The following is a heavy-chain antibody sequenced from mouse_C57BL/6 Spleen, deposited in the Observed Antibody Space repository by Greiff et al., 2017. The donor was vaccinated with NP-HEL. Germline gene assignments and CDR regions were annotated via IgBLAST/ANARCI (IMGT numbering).Heavy chain of an antibody. J-gene: IGHJ4*01. Sequence: QVQLQQSGAELAKPGASVKLSCKASGYTFTSYWLHWVKQRPGQGLEWIGYINPSSGYTKYNQKFKDKATLTADKSSSTAYMQLSSLTYEDSAVYYCARADSSGYGAMDYWGQGTSVTVSS. V-gene: IGHV1-7*01. D-gene: IGHD3-2*02. CDR1: GYTFTSYW. CDR3: ARADSSGYGAMDY. CDR2: INPSSGYT.